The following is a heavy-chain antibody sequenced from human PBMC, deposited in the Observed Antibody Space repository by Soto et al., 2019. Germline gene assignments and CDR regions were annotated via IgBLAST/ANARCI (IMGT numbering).Heavy chain of an antibody. Sequence: QVQLVQSGAEVKKPGSSVKVSCKASRGTFSSYAISWVRQTPGQGLEWMGGIIPIFGTANYAQKFQGRVTITADESTSTAYMELSSLRSEDTVVYYCARVRGIVGAIVSDHYYGMDVWGQGTTVTVSS. CDR1: RGTFSSYA. J-gene: IGHJ6*02. CDR2: IIPIFGTA. CDR3: ARVRGIVGAIVSDHYYGMDV. V-gene: IGHV1-69*01. D-gene: IGHD1-26*01.